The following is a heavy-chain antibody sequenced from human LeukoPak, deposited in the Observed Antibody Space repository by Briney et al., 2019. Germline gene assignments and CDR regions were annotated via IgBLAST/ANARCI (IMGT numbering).Heavy chain of an antibody. J-gene: IGHJ3*02. Sequence: SQTLSLTCTVSGGSISSGGYYWSWIRQHPGKGLEWIGYIYYSGSTYYNPSLKSRVTISVDTSKNQFSLKLSSVTAADTAVYYCATSSTRGQGAFDIWGQGTTVAVSS. D-gene: IGHD2-2*01. CDR3: ATSSTRGQGAFDI. CDR2: IYYSGST. CDR1: GGSISSGGYY. V-gene: IGHV4-31*03.